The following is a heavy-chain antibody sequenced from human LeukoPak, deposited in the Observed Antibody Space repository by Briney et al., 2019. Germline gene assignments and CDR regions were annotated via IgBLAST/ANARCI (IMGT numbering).Heavy chain of an antibody. J-gene: IGHJ4*02. Sequence: EGSLRLSCVGSGFTFRSHAMSWVRQAPEKGLEFVSGIYENGGTTYYADSVKGRFSISRDNSKNTLYLQMDSLRGEDTAVYYCVKDFRIGYSAHFDYWGQGALVTVSS. CDR2: IYENGGTT. V-gene: IGHV3-23*01. CDR3: VKDFRIGYSAHFDY. CDR1: GFTFRSHA. D-gene: IGHD2-21*01.